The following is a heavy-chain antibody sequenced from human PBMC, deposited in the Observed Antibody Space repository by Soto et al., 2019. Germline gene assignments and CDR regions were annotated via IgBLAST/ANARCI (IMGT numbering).Heavy chain of an antibody. CDR3: ARDRGSGSSSMDF. V-gene: IGHV3-30*04. CDR2: ISYDGSNK. CDR1: GITCRSCS. Sequence: XGALRLTCPASGITCRSCSMHWVRQAPGKGLEWVSVISYDGSNKYYAESVKGRFTISRDNSKNTLYLQMNSLRAEDTAVYYCARDRGSGSSSMDFWGQGTTVTVSS. D-gene: IGHD3-10*01. J-gene: IGHJ6*02.